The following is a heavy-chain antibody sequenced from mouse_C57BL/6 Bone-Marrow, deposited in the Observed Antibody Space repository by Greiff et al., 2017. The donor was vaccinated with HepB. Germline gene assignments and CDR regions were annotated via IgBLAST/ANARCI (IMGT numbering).Heavy chain of an antibody. CDR2: IWSGGST. J-gene: IGHJ3*01. CDR1: GFSLTSYG. V-gene: IGHV2-2*01. Sequence: VQLQQSGPGLVQPSQSLSITCTVSGFSLTSYGVHWVRQSPGKGLEWLGVIWSGGSTDYNAAFISRLSISKDNSKSQVFFKMNSLQADDTAIYYCARNSNWAFAYWGQGTLVTVSA. D-gene: IGHD4-1*01. CDR3: ARNSNWAFAY.